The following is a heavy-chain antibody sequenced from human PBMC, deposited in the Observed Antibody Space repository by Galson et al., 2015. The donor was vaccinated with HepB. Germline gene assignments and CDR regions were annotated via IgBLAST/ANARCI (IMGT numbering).Heavy chain of an antibody. Sequence: PALVKPTQTLTLTCTFSGFSLSTSGVGVGWIRQPPGKALEWLALIYWNDDKRYSPSLKSRLTITKDTSKNQVVLTMTNMDPVDTATYYCAHATGGFGELPGYFDLWGRGTLVTVSS. J-gene: IGHJ2*01. CDR2: IYWNDDK. CDR1: GFSLSTSGVG. D-gene: IGHD3-10*01. V-gene: IGHV2-5*01. CDR3: AHATGGFGELPGYFDL.